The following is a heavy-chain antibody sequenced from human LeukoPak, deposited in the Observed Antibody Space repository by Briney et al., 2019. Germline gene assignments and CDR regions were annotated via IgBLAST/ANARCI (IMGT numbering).Heavy chain of an antibody. J-gene: IGHJ4*02. D-gene: IGHD3-16*01. CDR1: GYTFTSYY. CDR3: ARTFYEQMPHFDY. Sequence: ASVKVSCKASGYTFTSYYIHWVRQAPGQGLEWMGIINPSGGSTTYAQKFQGRVIMTSDMSTSTVYMDLSSLRSEDTAVYYCARTFYEQMPHFDYWGQGTLVTVSS. CDR2: INPSGGST. V-gene: IGHV1-46*01.